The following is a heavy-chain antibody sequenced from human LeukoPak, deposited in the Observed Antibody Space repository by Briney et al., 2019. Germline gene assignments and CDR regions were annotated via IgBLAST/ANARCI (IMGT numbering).Heavy chain of an antibody. J-gene: IGHJ4*02. Sequence: PSETLSLTCTVSDGSITNYDWSWVRQPPGKGLEFIGHVHYSGTANYNPSLRSRVTISIDTSKKYFSLKLKSVTAADTAVYYCARGYGDFRVEGRYFHSWGQGTLVTVSS. CDR2: VHYSGTA. CDR1: DGSITNYD. D-gene: IGHD4-17*01. CDR3: ARGYGDFRVEGRYFHS. V-gene: IGHV4-59*01.